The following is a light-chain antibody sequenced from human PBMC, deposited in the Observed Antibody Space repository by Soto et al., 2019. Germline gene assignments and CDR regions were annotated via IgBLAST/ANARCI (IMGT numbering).Light chain of an antibody. CDR2: LGS. CDR3: MQALQNPWT. Sequence: DIVMTQSPLSLPVTPGEPASISCRSSQSLLHSNGNHYLDWYLQKPGQSPQLLIYLGSSRASGVPDRFSGSVSGTDFTLKISRVEADDVGVYYCMQALQNPWTFGQGTKVEIK. CDR1: QSLLHSNGNHY. J-gene: IGKJ1*01. V-gene: IGKV2-28*01.